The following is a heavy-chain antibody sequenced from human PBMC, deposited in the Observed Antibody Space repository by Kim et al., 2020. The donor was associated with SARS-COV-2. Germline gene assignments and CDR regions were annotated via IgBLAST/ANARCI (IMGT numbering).Heavy chain of an antibody. Sequence: GGSLRLSCAASGFTFSTYGLHWVRQAPGNGLEWVAVIWHDGNNKYYADSVKGRFTISRDNSKNTLYLQMNSLRAEDTAVYYCARAVGPFDYWGQGTLVTVSS. CDR2: IWHDGNNK. J-gene: IGHJ4*02. CDR1: GFTFSTYG. CDR3: ARAVGPFDY. V-gene: IGHV3-33*01. D-gene: IGHD2-15*01.